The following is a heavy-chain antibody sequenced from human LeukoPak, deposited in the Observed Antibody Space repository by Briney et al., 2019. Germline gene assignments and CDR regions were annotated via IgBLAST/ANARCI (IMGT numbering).Heavy chain of an antibody. CDR2: ISGDGGST. Sequence: GGSLRLSCSASGFTFSSYAMRWVRQAPGKGLEYVSGISGDGGSTNYEDSVKGRFTISRDNSKNTLYLQMSRLRGEHTAVYYCVRGHSSSSNYFDYWGQGSLVTVSS. CDR3: VRGHSSSSNYFDY. D-gene: IGHD6-6*01. J-gene: IGHJ4*02. CDR1: GFTFSSYA. V-gene: IGHV3-64D*09.